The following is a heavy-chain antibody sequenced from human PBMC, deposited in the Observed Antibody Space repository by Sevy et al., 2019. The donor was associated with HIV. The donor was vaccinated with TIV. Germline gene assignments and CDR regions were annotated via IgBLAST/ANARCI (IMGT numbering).Heavy chain of an antibody. CDR1: GGSISSSSYY. J-gene: IGHJ3*02. CDR3: ARPVNYYDSSGYFDAFDI. Sequence: SETLSLTCTVSGGSISSSSYYWGWIRQPPGKGLEWIGSIYYSGSPYYNPSLKSRVTISVDTSKNQFSLRLSFVTAADTAVYYCARPVNYYDSSGYFDAFDIWGQGTMVTVSS. D-gene: IGHD3-22*01. V-gene: IGHV4-39*01. CDR2: IYYSGSP.